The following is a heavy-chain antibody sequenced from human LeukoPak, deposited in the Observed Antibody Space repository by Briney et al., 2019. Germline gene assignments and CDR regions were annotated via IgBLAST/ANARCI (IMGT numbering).Heavy chain of an antibody. CDR1: GFTFSSYE. CDR3: ARDEAAAGTSDY. CDR2: ISSSGNTI. D-gene: IGHD6-13*01. V-gene: IGHV3-48*03. Sequence: GGSLRLSCAASGFTFSSYEMNWVRQAPGKGLEWVSYISSSGNTIYYADSVKGRFTISRDNAKNSLYLQMNSLRAEDTAVYYCARDEAAAGTSDYWGQGTLVTVSS. J-gene: IGHJ4*02.